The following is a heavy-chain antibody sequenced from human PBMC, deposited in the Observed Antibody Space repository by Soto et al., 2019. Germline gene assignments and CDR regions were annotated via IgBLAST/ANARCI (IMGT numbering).Heavy chain of an antibody. CDR3: ARENEQHLVPTTYYYYGMDV. Sequence: PSQTLSLTCAISGDSVSSNSAAWNWSRQSPSRGLEWLGRTYYRSKWYNDYAVSVKSRITINPDTSKNQFSLQLNSVTPEDTAVYYCARENEQHLVPTTYYYYGMDVWGQGTTVTVSS. V-gene: IGHV6-1*01. CDR2: TYYRSKWYN. D-gene: IGHD6-13*01. CDR1: GDSVSSNSAA. J-gene: IGHJ6*02.